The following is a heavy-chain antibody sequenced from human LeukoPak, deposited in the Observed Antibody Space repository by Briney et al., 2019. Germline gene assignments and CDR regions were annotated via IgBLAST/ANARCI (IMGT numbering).Heavy chain of an antibody. CDR1: GGSFSGYY. CDR2: INHSGST. V-gene: IGHV4-34*01. J-gene: IGHJ6*02. Sequence: KPSETLSLTCAVYGGSFSGYYWSWIRQPPGKGLEWIGEINHSGSTNYNPSLKSRVTISVDTSKNQFSLKLSSVTAADTAVYYCAGDIVVVPAASGSCGMDVWGQGTTVTVSS. CDR3: AGDIVVVPAASGSCGMDV. D-gene: IGHD2-2*01.